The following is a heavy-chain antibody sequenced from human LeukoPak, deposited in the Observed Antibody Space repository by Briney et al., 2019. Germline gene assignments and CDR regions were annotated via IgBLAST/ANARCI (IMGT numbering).Heavy chain of an antibody. CDR1: GGSISSSSYY. J-gene: IGHJ5*02. CDR2: IYYSGST. Sequence: PSETLSLTCTVSGGSISSSSYYWGWIGQPPGKGLGWIGSIYYSGSTYYNPSLKSRVTTSVDTSKNQFSLKLSSVTAADTAVYYCARQGQLVFNWFDPWGQGTLVTVSS. CDR3: ARQGQLVFNWFDP. V-gene: IGHV4-39*01. D-gene: IGHD6-6*01.